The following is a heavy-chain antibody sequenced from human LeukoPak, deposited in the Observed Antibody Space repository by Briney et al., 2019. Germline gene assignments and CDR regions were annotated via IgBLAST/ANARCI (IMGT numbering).Heavy chain of an antibody. Sequence: ASVTVSFKASGYTFTSYYMHWVRQAPGQGLEWMGIINPSGGSTSYAQKFQGRVTMTRDMSTSTVYMELSSPRSEDTAVYYCARDRGYCSGGSCRYYFDYWGQGTLVTVSS. V-gene: IGHV1-46*01. D-gene: IGHD2-15*01. J-gene: IGHJ4*02. CDR3: ARDRGYCSGGSCRYYFDY. CDR2: INPSGGST. CDR1: GYTFTSYY.